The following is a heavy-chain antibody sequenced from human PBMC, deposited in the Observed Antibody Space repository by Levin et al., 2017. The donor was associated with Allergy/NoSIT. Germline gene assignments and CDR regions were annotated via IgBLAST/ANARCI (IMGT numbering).Heavy chain of an antibody. V-gene: IGHV5-51*01. D-gene: IGHD2-2*01. J-gene: IGHJ3*02. CDR3: ARRKYCSSTSCYEGAFDI. CDR1: GYTFTTYW. CDR2: IYPGDSDT. Sequence: ASVKVSCKGSGYTFTTYWIAWVRQMPGKGLEWMGIIYPGDSDTRYSPSFQGQVTISADKSISTAYLQWGSLKASDTAMYYCARRKYCSSTSCYEGAFDIWSQGTMVTVSS.